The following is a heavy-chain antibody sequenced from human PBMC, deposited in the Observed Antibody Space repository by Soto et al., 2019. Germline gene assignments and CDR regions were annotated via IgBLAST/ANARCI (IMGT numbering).Heavy chain of an antibody. V-gene: IGHV3-33*01. CDR3: ARDYGVVRGELDAFDI. CDR2: IWYDGSNK. CDR1: GFTFSSYG. D-gene: IGHD3-10*01. J-gene: IGHJ3*02. Sequence: PGGSLRLSCAASGFTFSSYGMHWVRQAPGKGLEWVAVIWYDGSNKYYADSVKGRFTISRDNSKNTLYLQMNSLRAEDTAVYYCARDYGVVRGELDAFDIWGQGTMVTVSS.